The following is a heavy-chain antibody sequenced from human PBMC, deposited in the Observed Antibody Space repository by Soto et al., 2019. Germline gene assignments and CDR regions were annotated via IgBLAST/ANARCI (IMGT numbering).Heavy chain of an antibody. J-gene: IGHJ4*02. CDR2: ISDSGANK. Sequence: GGSLRLSCVASGFTFSNYAMNWVRQAPGKGLEWVSAISDSGANKYYADSVKGRSTISRDNSKNTLYLQMNSLRAEDTAVYYCAIRANTPPHYYFDYWGQGTLVTVSS. D-gene: IGHD2-2*02. CDR1: GFTFSNYA. CDR3: AIRANTPPHYYFDY. V-gene: IGHV3-23*01.